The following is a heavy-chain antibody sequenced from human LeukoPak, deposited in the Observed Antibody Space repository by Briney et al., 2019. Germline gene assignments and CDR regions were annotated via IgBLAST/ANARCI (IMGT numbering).Heavy chain of an antibody. Sequence: SVKVSCKASGGTFSSYAISWVRQAPGQGLEWMGGIIPIFGTANYAQKFQGRVTMTRDTSTSTVYMELSSLRSEDTAVYYCARESRPGAKYFDYWGQGTLVIVSS. D-gene: IGHD1-26*01. CDR1: GGTFSSYA. V-gene: IGHV1-69*05. J-gene: IGHJ4*02. CDR3: ARESRPGAKYFDY. CDR2: IIPIFGTA.